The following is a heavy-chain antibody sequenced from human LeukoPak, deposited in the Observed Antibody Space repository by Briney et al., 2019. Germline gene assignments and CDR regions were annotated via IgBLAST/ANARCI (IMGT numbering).Heavy chain of an antibody. CDR3: ASIGLGDYGDYGFDY. CDR2: ISAYNGNT. D-gene: IGHD4-17*01. J-gene: IGHJ4*02. Sequence: ASVKVSCKASGYTFTSYGISWVRQAPGQGLEWMGWISAYNGNTNYAQKLQGRVTMTTDTSTSTAYMELRSLRSDDTAVYYCASIGLGDYGDYGFDYWGQGTLVTVSS. V-gene: IGHV1-18*01. CDR1: GYTFTSYG.